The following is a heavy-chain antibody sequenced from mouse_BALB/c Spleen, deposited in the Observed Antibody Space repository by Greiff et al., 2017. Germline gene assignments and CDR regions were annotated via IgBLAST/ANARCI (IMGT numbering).Heavy chain of an antibody. D-gene: IGHD1-2*01. V-gene: IGHV5-12-1*01. CDR1: GFAFSSYD. CDR3: ARHYYGYSYAMDY. J-gene: IGHJ4*01. Sequence: EVKVVESGGGLVKPGGSLKLSCAASGFAFSSYDMSWVRQTPEKRLEWVAYISSGGGSTYYPDTVKGRFTISRDNAKNTLYLQMSSLKSEDTAMYYCARHYYGYSYAMDYWGQGTSVTVSS. CDR2: ISSGGGST.